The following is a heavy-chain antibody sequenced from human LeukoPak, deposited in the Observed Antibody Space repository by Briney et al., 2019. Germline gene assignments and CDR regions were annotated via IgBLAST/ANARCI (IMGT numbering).Heavy chain of an antibody. CDR1: GASLSSGDQY. CDR3: SRGLDSRKLGY. J-gene: IGHJ4*02. CDR2: IHPSGRL. Sequence: SQTLSLTCTVSGASLSSGDQYWNWIRQSPGKGMEWIGSIHPSGRLYNNPSLESRVTISIDTSKNQFSLNLNSVTAADTAAYFCSRGLDSRKLGYWGQGTLVTVSS. V-gene: IGHV4-31*03. D-gene: IGHD3-22*01.